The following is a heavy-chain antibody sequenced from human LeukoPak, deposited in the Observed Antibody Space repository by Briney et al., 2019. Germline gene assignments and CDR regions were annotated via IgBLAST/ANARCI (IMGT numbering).Heavy chain of an antibody. Sequence: ASVKLSCKSSGYTFTSYGISWVRQPPGQGQERMGWISAYNGNTNYAQKLQGRVTITTDTSTSTDYMYLRSLRSDDTAVYYCARDRHIVGAPPHAFGIWGQGTMVTVSS. CDR3: ARDRHIVGAPPHAFGI. CDR1: GYTFTSYG. J-gene: IGHJ3*02. CDR2: ISAYNGNT. D-gene: IGHD1-26*01. V-gene: IGHV1-18*01.